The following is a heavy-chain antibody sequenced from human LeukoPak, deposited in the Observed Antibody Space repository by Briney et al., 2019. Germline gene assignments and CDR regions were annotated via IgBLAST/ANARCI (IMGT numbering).Heavy chain of an antibody. V-gene: IGHV1-46*01. J-gene: IGHJ5*02. Sequence: GASVKVSCKASGYTFTNNWMHWVRQAPGQGLEWVGVINPTSTGTLYAQNFQGRVTLTRDMSTTTDYMELRSLTSEDTAVYYCARDHSVGDIAWWFDPWGQGTLVSVSS. CDR2: INPTSTGT. CDR1: GYTFTNNW. D-gene: IGHD3-10*01. CDR3: ARDHSVGDIAWWFDP.